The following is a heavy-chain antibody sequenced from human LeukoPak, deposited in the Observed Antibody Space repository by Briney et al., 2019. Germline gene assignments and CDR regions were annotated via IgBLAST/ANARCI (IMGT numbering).Heavy chain of an antibody. CDR3: AKGRYYDFWSGYQTLNYFDY. J-gene: IGHJ4*02. V-gene: IGHV1-8*01. CDR1: GYTFTSYA. Sequence: ASVKVSCKASGYTFTSYAIDWVRQATGHGRELMGWMNPNSGNTGYAQKFQGRVTMTRNTSISTAYMELRSLRSDDTAVYYCAKGRYYDFWSGYQTLNYFDYWGQGTLVTVSS. CDR2: MNPNSGNT. D-gene: IGHD3-3*01.